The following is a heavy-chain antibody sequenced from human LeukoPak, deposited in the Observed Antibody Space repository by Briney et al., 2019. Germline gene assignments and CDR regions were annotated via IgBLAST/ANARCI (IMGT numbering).Heavy chain of an antibody. V-gene: IGHV4-39*02. Sequence: SETLSLTCSVSGVSTGSQNFYWAWIRQPPGKGLEWIGNIYHTGSAYYSAALKSRVTISIDTSKDNFSLRLTFLTAADTAVYYCARLRDYGNLFFYFYMDVWGKGATVTVSS. D-gene: IGHD4-17*01. CDR2: IYHTGSA. CDR3: ARLRDYGNLFFYFYMDV. J-gene: IGHJ6*03. CDR1: GVSTGSQNFY.